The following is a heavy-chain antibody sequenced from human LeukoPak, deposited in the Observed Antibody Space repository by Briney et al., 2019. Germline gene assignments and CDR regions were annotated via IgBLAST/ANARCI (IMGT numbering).Heavy chain of an antibody. D-gene: IGHD2-2*01. V-gene: IGHV1-69*13. CDR2: IIPIFGTA. CDR1: GGTFSSYA. Sequence: SVKVSCKASGGTFSSYAISWVRQAPGQGLEWMGGIIPIFGTANYAQKFQGRVTITADESTSTAYMELSSLRSEDTAVYYCANGVVVVPAGDYYYYYMDVWGKGTTVTVSS. J-gene: IGHJ6*03. CDR3: ANGVVVVPAGDYYYYYMDV.